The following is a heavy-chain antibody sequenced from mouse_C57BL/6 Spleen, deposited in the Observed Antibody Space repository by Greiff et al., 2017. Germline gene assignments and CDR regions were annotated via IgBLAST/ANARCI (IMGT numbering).Heavy chain of an antibody. J-gene: IGHJ2*01. CDR2: ILPGSGSN. Sequence: VQLQQSGAELMKPGASVKLSCQATGYTFTGYWIEWVKQRPGHGLEGIGEILPGSGSNNYNEKFKGQATFTADTSSNTASMPLSSLTTEDSAIYYCATYSNYYFDYWGQGTTLTGSS. D-gene: IGHD2-5*01. CDR1: GYTFTGYW. V-gene: IGHV1-9*01. CDR3: ATYSNYYFDY.